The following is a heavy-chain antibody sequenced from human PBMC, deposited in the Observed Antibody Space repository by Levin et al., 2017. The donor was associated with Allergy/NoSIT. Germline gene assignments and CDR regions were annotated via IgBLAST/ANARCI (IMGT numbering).Heavy chain of an antibody. CDR1: GGSMNNHY. CDR3: ARSSDSTTFYSLYH. Sequence: SETLSLTCTVSGGSMNNHYWSWLRQPPGKGLEWIGYISYTGNTHYNPSLKSRVTMSIDTSKNLFSLRLSSVSAADTGVYYCARSSDSTTFYSLYHWGQGTQVTVSS. J-gene: IGHJ1*01. CDR2: ISYTGNT. D-gene: IGHD2/OR15-2a*01. V-gene: IGHV4-59*11.